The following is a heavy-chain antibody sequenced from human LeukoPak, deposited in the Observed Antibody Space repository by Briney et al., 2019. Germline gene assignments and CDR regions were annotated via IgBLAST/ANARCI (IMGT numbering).Heavy chain of an antibody. J-gene: IGHJ4*02. V-gene: IGHV3-74*01. Sequence: AGGSLRLSCAASGFTFSSYWMHWVRQAPGKGLVWVSRINSDGSSTSYADSVKGRFTISRDNAKNTLYLQMNSLRAEDTAVYYCAKPVGYCSSTSCYTRDYFDYWGQGTLVTVSS. D-gene: IGHD2-2*02. CDR3: AKPVGYCSSTSCYTRDYFDY. CDR1: GFTFSSYW. CDR2: INSDGSST.